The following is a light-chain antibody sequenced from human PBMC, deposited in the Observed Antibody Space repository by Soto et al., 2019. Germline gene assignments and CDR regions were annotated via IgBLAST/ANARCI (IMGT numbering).Light chain of an antibody. Sequence: QSALTQPPSASGSPGQSVTISCTGTSSDVGGYNFVSWYQHHPGKAPKLIIYEVTKRPSGVPDRFSGSKSGNTASLTVSGLQAEVEADYYCSSYAGSNNYVFGTGTKLTVL. CDR3: SSYAGSNNYV. CDR2: EVT. V-gene: IGLV2-8*01. J-gene: IGLJ1*01. CDR1: SSDVGGYNF.